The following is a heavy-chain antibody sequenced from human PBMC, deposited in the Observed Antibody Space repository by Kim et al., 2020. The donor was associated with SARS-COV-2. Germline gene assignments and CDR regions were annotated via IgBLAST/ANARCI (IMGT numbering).Heavy chain of an antibody. CDR3: TRETIVRGSPADAFDI. D-gene: IGHD3-10*01. V-gene: IGHV3-74*01. CDR2: INIDGTTI. CDR1: GFTFDNYW. J-gene: IGHJ3*02. Sequence: GGSLRLSCAASGFTFDNYWMHWVRQAPGKGLEWVSRINIDGTTISYVDSVKGRFTISRDNAKNTMYLQMNSLRPEDMAVYFCTRETIVRGSPADAFDIWG.